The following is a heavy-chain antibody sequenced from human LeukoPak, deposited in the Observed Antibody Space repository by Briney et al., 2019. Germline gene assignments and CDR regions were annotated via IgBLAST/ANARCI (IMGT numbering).Heavy chain of an antibody. CDR3: ARVTAIWFGEFYFDY. CDR1: GFTFDDYA. V-gene: IGHV3-9*01. D-gene: IGHD3-10*01. CDR2: ISWNSGSI. J-gene: IGHJ4*02. Sequence: GGSLRLSCAASGFTFDDYAMHWVRQAPGKGLEWVSGISWNSGSIGYADSVKGRFTISRDNAKNSLYLQMNSLRAEDTAVYYCARVTAIWFGEFYFDYWGQGTLVTVSS.